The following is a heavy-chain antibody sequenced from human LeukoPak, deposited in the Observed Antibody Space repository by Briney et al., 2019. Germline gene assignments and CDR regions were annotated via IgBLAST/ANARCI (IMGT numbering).Heavy chain of an antibody. J-gene: IGHJ4*02. Sequence: ASVKVSCKASGYTFTSYDINWVRQATGQGLEWMGWMNPNSGNTGYAQKFQGRVTMTRNTSISTAYMELSRLRAEDTAVYYCAIRRSGLYSSGWYAVGYWGQGTLVTVSS. CDR2: MNPNSGNT. CDR1: GYTFTSYD. CDR3: AIRRSGLYSSGWYAVGY. V-gene: IGHV1-8*01. D-gene: IGHD6-19*01.